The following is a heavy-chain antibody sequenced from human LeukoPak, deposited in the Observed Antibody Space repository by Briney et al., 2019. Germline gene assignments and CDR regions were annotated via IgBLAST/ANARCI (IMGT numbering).Heavy chain of an antibody. D-gene: IGHD4-17*01. J-gene: IGHJ6*02. Sequence: ASVKVSCKASGYTFTSYGISWVRQAPGQGLEWMGWISTYNGHTNYARKVQGRVTMTTDTSTSTAYMELRSLRSDDTAVYYCARAGTVTSRQYYYYGMDVWGQGTTVTVSS. CDR2: ISTYNGHT. V-gene: IGHV1-18*01. CDR1: GYTFTSYG. CDR3: ARAGTVTSRQYYYYGMDV.